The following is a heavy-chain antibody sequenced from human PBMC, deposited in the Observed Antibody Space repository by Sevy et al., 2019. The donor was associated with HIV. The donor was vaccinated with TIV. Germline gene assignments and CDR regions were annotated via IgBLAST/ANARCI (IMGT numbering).Heavy chain of an antibody. Sequence: GGSLRLSCVASGFTFDDYAMHWVRQAPGKGPEWVSGSSWNSGSIGYAESVKGRFTISRGNVKKSLDLQMNSLRVEDTALYYCAKGIGYSNGWYSWFDSWGQGTLVTVSS. D-gene: IGHD6-19*01. CDR1: GFTFDDYA. V-gene: IGHV3-9*01. J-gene: IGHJ5*01. CDR3: AKGIGYSNGWYSWFDS. CDR2: SSWNSGSI.